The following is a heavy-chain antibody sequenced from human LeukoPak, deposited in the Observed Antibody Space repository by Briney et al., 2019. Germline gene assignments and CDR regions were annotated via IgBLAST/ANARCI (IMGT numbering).Heavy chain of an antibody. V-gene: IGHV4-34*01. CDR2: INHSGST. CDR3: ARGLSAIVH. CDR1: GGSFSGYY. Sequence: SQTLSLTCAVYGGSFSGYYSSWIRQPPGKGLEWIGEINHSGSTNYNPSLKSRVTISVDTSKNQFSLKLSSVTAADTAVYYCARGLSAIVHWGQGTLVTVSS. J-gene: IGHJ4*02. D-gene: IGHD2-21*02.